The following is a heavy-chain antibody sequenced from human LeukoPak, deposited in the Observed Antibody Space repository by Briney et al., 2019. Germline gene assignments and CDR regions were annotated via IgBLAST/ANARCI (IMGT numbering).Heavy chain of an antibody. CDR1: GFTVSSNY. J-gene: IGHJ5*02. CDR3: APPNPVP. V-gene: IGHV3-66*01. Sequence: GGSLRLSCAASGFTVSSNYMSWVRQAPGKGLEWGSVIYSGGSTYYADSVKGRFTISRDNSKNTLYLQMNSLRPEDTSVYYCAPPNPVPWGQGTLVTVSS. CDR2: IYSGGST.